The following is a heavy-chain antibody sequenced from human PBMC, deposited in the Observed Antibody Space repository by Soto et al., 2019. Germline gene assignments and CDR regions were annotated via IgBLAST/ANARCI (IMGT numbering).Heavy chain of an antibody. J-gene: IGHJ4*02. CDR1: GFSLSTSGVG. D-gene: IGHD1-1*01. CDR2: IYWDDDK. V-gene: IGHV2-5*02. Sequence: QITLEESGPTRVKPTQTLALTCTFSGFSLSTSGVGVGWVRQPPGKALEWLALIYWDDDKRYSPSLQSRLTITKAPSKNQVVLIMINLDPVDTATYYCAHSPWTGTTAYFDDWGQGTLVTVSS. CDR3: AHSPWTGTTAYFDD.